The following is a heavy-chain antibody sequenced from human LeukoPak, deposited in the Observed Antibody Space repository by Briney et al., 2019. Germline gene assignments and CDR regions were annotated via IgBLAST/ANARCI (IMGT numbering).Heavy chain of an antibody. J-gene: IGHJ4*02. CDR2: IWYDGSHK. Sequence: SGGSLRLSCAASGXTFSSYGMHWVRQAPGKGLEWVAVIWYDGSHKYYADSVKGRFTISRDNSKNTLYLQMNSLRAEDTAVYYCARGPDYYDSSGRFDYWGQGTLVTVSS. CDR3: ARGPDYYDSSGRFDY. CDR1: GXTFSSYG. V-gene: IGHV3-33*01. D-gene: IGHD3-22*01.